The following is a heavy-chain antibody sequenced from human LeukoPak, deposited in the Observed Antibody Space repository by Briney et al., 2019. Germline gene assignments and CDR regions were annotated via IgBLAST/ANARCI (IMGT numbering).Heavy chain of an antibody. Sequence: SETLSLTCGVSGGSLSFYYWSWIRQPPGKGLEWIGYIYYSGSTNYNPSLKSRVTISVDTSKNQFSLKLSSVTAADTAVYYCARGYSNYDFWSGYCGEQIYYYYYYMDVWGKGTTVTVSS. CDR1: GGSLSFYY. D-gene: IGHD3-3*01. J-gene: IGHJ6*03. CDR3: ARGYSNYDFWSGYCGEQIYYYYYYMDV. V-gene: IGHV4-59*01. CDR2: IYYSGST.